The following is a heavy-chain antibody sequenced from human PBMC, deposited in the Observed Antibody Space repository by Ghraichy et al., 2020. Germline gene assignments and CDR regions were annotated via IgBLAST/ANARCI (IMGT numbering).Heavy chain of an antibody. CDR2: ISYDGSNK. CDR3: ARDRDSGWYDPVFFYGMDV. Sequence: GGSLRLSCAASGFTFSSYAMHWVRQAPGKGLEWVAVISYDGSNKYYADSVKGRFTISRDNSKNTLYLQMNSLRAEDTAVYYCARDRDSGWYDPVFFYGMDVWGQGTTVTVSS. D-gene: IGHD6-19*01. CDR1: GFTFSSYA. V-gene: IGHV3-30-3*01. J-gene: IGHJ6*02.